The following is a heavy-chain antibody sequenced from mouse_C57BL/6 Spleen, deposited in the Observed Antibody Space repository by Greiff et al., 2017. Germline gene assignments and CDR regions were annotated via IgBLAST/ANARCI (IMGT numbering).Heavy chain of an antibody. CDR3: ARQLRLRAMDY. CDR2: IDPSDSYT. Sequence: QVQLQQPGAELVMPGASVKLSCKASGYTFTSYWMHWVKQRPGQGLEWIGEIDPSDSYTTYNQKFKGKSTLTVDKSSSTAYMQLSSLTSEDSAVYYCARQLRLRAMDYWGQGTSVTVAS. CDR1: GYTFTSYW. V-gene: IGHV1-69*01. J-gene: IGHJ4*01. D-gene: IGHD3-2*02.